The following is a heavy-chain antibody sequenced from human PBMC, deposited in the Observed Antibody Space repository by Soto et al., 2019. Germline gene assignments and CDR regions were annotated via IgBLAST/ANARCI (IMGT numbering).Heavy chain of an antibody. D-gene: IGHD6-13*01. CDR2: ISGSGGST. V-gene: IGHV3-23*01. J-gene: IGHJ5*02. CDR3: AKEGVGQQLVPSGNNWFDP. Sequence: EVQLLESGGGLVQPGGSLRLSCAASGFTFSSYAMSWVRQAPGKGLEWVSAISGSGGSTYYADSVKGRFTISRDNSKNTLYLQMNSLRAEDTAVYYCAKEGVGQQLVPSGNNWFDPWGQGTLVTVSS. CDR1: GFTFSSYA.